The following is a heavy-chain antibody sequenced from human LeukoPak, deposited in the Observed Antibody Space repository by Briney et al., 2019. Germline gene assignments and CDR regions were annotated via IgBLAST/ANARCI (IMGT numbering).Heavy chain of an antibody. V-gene: IGHV3-21*01. D-gene: IGHD2-2*01. Sequence: PGGSLRLSCAASGFTFSSYSMNWVRQAPGKGLEWVSSISSSSSYIYYADSVKGRFTISRDNAKNSLYLQMNSLRAEDTAVYYCAKDCSSTSCYGNMDVWGKGTTVTISS. J-gene: IGHJ6*03. CDR2: ISSSSSYI. CDR1: GFTFSSYS. CDR3: AKDCSSTSCYGNMDV.